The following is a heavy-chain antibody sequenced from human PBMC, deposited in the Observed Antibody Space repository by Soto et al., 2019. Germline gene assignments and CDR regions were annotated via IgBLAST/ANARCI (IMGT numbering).Heavy chain of an antibody. CDR2: ISGNSGST. J-gene: IGHJ6*02. CDR3: AKSPAAAGNGYYYYYGMDV. D-gene: IGHD6-13*01. V-gene: IGHV3-23*01. Sequence: AGSLRLSCAASGFTFSSYAMSWVRQATGKGLERVSSISGNSGSTYYADSVEGRFTISRDNTKKRLDLQMNSLRAEDTAVYYCAKSPAAAGNGYYYYYGMDVWGQGTTVTVSS. CDR1: GFTFSSYA.